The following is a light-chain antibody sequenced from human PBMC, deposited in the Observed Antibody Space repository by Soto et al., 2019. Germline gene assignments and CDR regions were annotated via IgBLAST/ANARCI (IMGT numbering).Light chain of an antibody. J-gene: IGKJ1*01. CDR1: QSVSSSY. CDR3: QQYGSSPPWT. CDR2: GAS. V-gene: IGKV3-20*01. Sequence: EIVLTQSPGTLSLSPGERATLSCRASQSVSSSYFAWYQQKPGQAPRLRIYGASSRATGIPDRFSGSGSGTDFTLTISRLEPEDFAVYYCQQYGSSPPWTFGQGTKVEIK.